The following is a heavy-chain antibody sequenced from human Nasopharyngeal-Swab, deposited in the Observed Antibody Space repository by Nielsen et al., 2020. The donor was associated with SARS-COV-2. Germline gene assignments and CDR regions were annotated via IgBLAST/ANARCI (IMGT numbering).Heavy chain of an antibody. CDR3: ARGRYSSSRGYWFDP. CDR2: INPNSGGT. D-gene: IGHD6-13*01. Sequence: VSVKVSCKASGYTFTGYYMHWVRQAPGQGLEWMGRINPNSGGTNYAQKFQGRVTMTRDTSISTAYMELSSLRSEDTAVYYCARGRYSSSRGYWFDPWGQGTLVTVSS. J-gene: IGHJ5*02. V-gene: IGHV1-2*06. CDR1: GYTFTGYY.